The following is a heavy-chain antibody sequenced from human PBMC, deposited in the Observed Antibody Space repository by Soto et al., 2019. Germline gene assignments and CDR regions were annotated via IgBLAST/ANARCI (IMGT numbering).Heavy chain of an antibody. Sequence: PGGSLRLSXAASGFTFSSFSMIWVRQAPGKGLEWVSYISSSGRYIYYADSVKGRFTISRDNAQNSLYLQMNSLRDEDTAVYYCARDRVVGATPLYFDYWGQGTQVTVSS. CDR3: ARDRVVGATPLYFDY. J-gene: IGHJ4*02. D-gene: IGHD1-26*01. V-gene: IGHV3-48*02. CDR1: GFTFSSFS. CDR2: ISSSGRYI.